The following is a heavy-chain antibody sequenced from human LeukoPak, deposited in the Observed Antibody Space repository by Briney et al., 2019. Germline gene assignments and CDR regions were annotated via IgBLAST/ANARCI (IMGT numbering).Heavy chain of an antibody. D-gene: IGHD6-13*01. CDR2: IYHSGST. J-gene: IGHJ5*02. CDR1: GFTFDDYTM. CDR3: AREPGIAAAGTSWFDP. V-gene: IGHV4-4*02. Sequence: KAGGSLRLSCAASGFTFDDYTMHWVRQPPGKGLEWIGEIYHSGSTNYNPSLKSRVTISVDKSKNQFSLKLSSVTAADTAVYYCAREPGIAAAGTSWFDPWGQGTLVTVSS.